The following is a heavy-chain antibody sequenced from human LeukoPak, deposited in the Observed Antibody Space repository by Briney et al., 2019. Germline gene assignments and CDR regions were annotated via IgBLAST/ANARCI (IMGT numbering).Heavy chain of an antibody. V-gene: IGHV3-30*18. Sequence: PGGSLRLSCAASGFTFSSYGTHWVRQAPGKGLEWVAVISYDGSNKYYADSVKGRFTISRDNSKNTLYLQMNSLRAEDTAVYYCAKERGYSYGYTEDYWGQGTLVTVSS. CDR1: GFTFSSYG. CDR3: AKERGYSYGYTEDY. D-gene: IGHD5-18*01. CDR2: ISYDGSNK. J-gene: IGHJ4*02.